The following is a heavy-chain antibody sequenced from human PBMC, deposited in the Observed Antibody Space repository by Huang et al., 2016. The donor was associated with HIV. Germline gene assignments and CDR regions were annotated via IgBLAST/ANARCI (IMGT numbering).Heavy chain of an antibody. Sequence: EVQLVESGGGLVKPGGSLRLSCAASGFTLTTFSMNWFRQAPGRGLQWVESINVPGNYIYYADSVEGRFTISRDNTRNSLYLQLNSLRAEDTAVYYCVRIGYGENSYGSGYFDPWGQGTLVAVSS. CDR2: INVPGNYI. V-gene: IGHV3-21*01. D-gene: IGHD4-17*01. CDR1: GFTLTTFS. J-gene: IGHJ5*02. CDR3: VRIGYGENSYGSGYFDP.